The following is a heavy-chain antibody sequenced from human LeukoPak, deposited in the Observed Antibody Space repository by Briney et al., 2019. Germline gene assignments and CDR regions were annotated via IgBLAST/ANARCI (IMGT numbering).Heavy chain of an antibody. D-gene: IGHD6-13*01. CDR1: GFTFSSYS. CDR2: ISSSSSYI. CDR3: AVIAAAGPFDY. J-gene: IGHJ4*02. V-gene: IGHV3-21*01. Sequence: GGSLRLSCAASGFTFSSYSMNWVRQAPGKGLEWVSSISSSSSYIYYADSVKGRFTISRDNAKNSLYLQMNSLGAEDTAVYYCAVIAAAGPFDYWGQGTLVTVSS.